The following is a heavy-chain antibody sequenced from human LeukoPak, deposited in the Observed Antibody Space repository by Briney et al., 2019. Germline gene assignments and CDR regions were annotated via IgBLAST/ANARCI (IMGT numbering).Heavy chain of an antibody. CDR2: IFHRGIP. CDR3: ARDRYCSSTSCPGSSDI. Sequence: SETLSLTCAVSGDSISNNWWSWVRQSPAMGLEWIGQIFHRGIPNYNPSLKSRVTMSIDKSNNQLSLKMNSVTAADTAVYYCARDRYCSSTSCPGSSDIWGQGTMVTVSS. J-gene: IGHJ3*02. D-gene: IGHD2-2*01. V-gene: IGHV4-4*02. CDR1: GDSISNNW.